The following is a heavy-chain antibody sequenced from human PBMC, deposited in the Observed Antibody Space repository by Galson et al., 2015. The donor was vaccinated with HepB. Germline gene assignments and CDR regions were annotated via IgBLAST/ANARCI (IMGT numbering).Heavy chain of an antibody. V-gene: IGHV1-2*04. D-gene: IGHD3-10*01. CDR2: INPNSGGT. CDR3: ARDYYYGSGSHVDPDKIYGMDV. CDR1: GYTFTGYY. J-gene: IGHJ6*02. Sequence: SVKVSCKASGYTFTGYYMHWVRQAPGQGLEWMGWINPNSGGTNYAQKFQGWVTMTRDTSISTAYMELSRLRSDDTAVYYCARDYYYGSGSHVDPDKIYGMDVWGQGTTVTVSS.